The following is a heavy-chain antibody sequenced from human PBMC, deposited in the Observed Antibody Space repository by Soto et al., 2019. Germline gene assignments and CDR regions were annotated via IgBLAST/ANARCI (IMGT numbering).Heavy chain of an antibody. CDR2: ISSISNTI. V-gene: IGHV3-48*01. Sequence: EVQLVESGGGLVQPGGSLRLSCAASGFTFSTYSMSWVRQAPGKGLEWVSYISSISNTIYYADSVKGRFTISRDNAKNSLCLPMNSLSAEDTAVYYCARDRGCSGGICYRDLGYWGQGTLVTVSS. J-gene: IGHJ4*02. CDR3: ARDRGCSGGICYRDLGY. D-gene: IGHD2-15*01. CDR1: GFTFSTYS.